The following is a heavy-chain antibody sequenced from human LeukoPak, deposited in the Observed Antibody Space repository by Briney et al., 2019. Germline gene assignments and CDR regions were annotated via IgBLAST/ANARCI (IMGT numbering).Heavy chain of an antibody. V-gene: IGHV1-2*02. Sequence: ASVKVSCKASGYTFTGYYMHWVRQAPGQGLEWMGWINPNSGGTNYAQKFQGRVTMTRDTSISTAYMGLSRLRSDDTAVYYCARAGSGSYLGDYWGQGTLVTVSS. CDR3: ARAGSGSYLGDY. CDR1: GYTFTGYY. CDR2: INPNSGGT. J-gene: IGHJ4*02. D-gene: IGHD1-26*01.